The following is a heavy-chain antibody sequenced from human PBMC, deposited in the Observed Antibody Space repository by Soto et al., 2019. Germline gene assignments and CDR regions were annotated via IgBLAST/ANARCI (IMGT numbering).Heavy chain of an antibody. Sequence: QITLKESGPTLVKPTQTLTLTCTFSGFSLSTSGVGVGWIRQPTGKALEWLALIYWDDDKRYSPSLKSRLTITKDTSKNQVVLTMTNMDPVDTATYYCAHPTLAYCGGDCYYDYWGQGTLVTVSS. J-gene: IGHJ4*02. D-gene: IGHD2-21*02. CDR1: GFSLSTSGVG. CDR2: IYWDDDK. CDR3: AHPTLAYCGGDCYYDY. V-gene: IGHV2-5*02.